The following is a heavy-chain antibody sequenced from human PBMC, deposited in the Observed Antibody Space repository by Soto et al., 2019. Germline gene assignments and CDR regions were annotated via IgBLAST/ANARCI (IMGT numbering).Heavy chain of an antibody. V-gene: IGHV1-8*01. J-gene: IGHJ3*02. CDR1: GYTFTSYD. CDR2: MNPNSGNT. Sequence: QVRLVQSGAEVKKPGASVKVSCKASGYTFTSYDINWVRQATGQGLEWMGWMNPNSGNTGYAQKFQGRVTMTRNTSISTAYMELSSLRSEDTAVYYCARGLSCSGGSCTPPFDIWGQGTMVTVSS. CDR3: ARGLSCSGGSCTPPFDI. D-gene: IGHD2-15*01.